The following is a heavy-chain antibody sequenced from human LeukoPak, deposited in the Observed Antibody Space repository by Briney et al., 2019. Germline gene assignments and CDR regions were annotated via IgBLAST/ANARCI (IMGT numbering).Heavy chain of an antibody. V-gene: IGHV4-30-4*01. J-gene: IGHJ5*02. Sequence: SETLSLTCTVSGGSISSGDYHWNWIRQSPGKGLEWIGFIHDSGSTYYNPSLKSRLTISVDMSKKQISLKLSSVTAADTAVYYCARGYGSGSYYYGWFDPWGQGTLVTVSS. CDR2: IHDSGST. CDR3: ARGYGSGSYYYGWFDP. D-gene: IGHD3-10*01. CDR1: GGSISSGDYH.